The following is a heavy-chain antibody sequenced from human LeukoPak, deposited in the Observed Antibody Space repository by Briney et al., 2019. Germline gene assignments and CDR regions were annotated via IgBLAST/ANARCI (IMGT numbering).Heavy chain of an antibody. CDR2: IYSSGST. J-gene: IGHJ6*01. CDR1: GGPNHTCY. CDR3: ARGRVNLLADCGTTV. D-gene: IGHD2-21*02. V-gene: IGHV4-59*01. Sequence: SETLSLTYTVSGGPNHTCYWMWPRQPPGKGLEWIGYIYSSGSTNYNPSLKSRVTISVDTSKHQLSLRLRSVTAGDSAVYYWARGRVNLLADCGTTVGRQGSTVTVSS.